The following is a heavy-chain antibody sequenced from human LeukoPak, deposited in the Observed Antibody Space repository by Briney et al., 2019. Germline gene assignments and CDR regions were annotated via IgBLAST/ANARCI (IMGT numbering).Heavy chain of an antibody. Sequence: PGGSLRLSCAASGFTFSSYGMHWVRQAPGKGLEWVAVISYDGSNKYYADSVKGRFTISRDNPKNTLYLQMNSLRAEDTAVYYCAKSAGAITFGGVDYWGQGTLVTVSS. V-gene: IGHV3-30*18. D-gene: IGHD3-16*01. CDR2: ISYDGSNK. CDR1: GFTFSSYG. CDR3: AKSAGAITFGGVDY. J-gene: IGHJ4*02.